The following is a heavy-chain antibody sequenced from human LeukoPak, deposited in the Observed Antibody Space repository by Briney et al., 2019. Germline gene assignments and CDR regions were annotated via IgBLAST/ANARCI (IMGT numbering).Heavy chain of an antibody. CDR2: IWYDGSNK. CDR3: ARELAA. J-gene: IGHJ4*02. Sequence: GKSLRLSCAASGFTFSTYSMHWVRQAPGKGLEWVAVIWYDGSNKYYADSVKGRFTISRDNSKNTLYLQMNSLRVEDTAVYYCARELAAWGQGTLVTVSS. D-gene: IGHD6-13*01. V-gene: IGHV3-33*01. CDR1: GFTFSTYS.